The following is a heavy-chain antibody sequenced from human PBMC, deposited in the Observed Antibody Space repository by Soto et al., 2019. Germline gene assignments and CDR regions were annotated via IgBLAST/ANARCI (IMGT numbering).Heavy chain of an antibody. CDR1: GGTFSSYA. J-gene: IGHJ2*01. Sequence: QVQLVQSGAEVKKPGSSVKVPCKASGGTFSSYAISWVRQAPGQGLEWMGGIIPIFGTANYAQKFQGRVTITADESTSTAYMELSSLRSEDTAVYYCATVVAAYNAGWYFDLWGRGTLVTVSS. CDR2: IIPIFGTA. CDR3: ATVVAAYNAGWYFDL. V-gene: IGHV1-69*01. D-gene: IGHD2-15*01.